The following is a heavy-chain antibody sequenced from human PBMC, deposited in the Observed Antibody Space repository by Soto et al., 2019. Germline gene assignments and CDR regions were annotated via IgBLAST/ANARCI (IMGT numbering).Heavy chain of an antibody. CDR3: ARGPGIMAKIDY. V-gene: IGHV4-31*03. CDR2: IYYSGST. CDR1: GGSISSGGYY. Sequence: QVQLLESGPGLVKPSQTLSLTCTVSGGSISSGGYYWSWIRQHPGKGLEWIGYIYYSGSTYYNPSLKSRVTISVDTSKNQFSLKLSSVTAADSAVYYCARGPGIMAKIDYWGQGTLVTVSS. D-gene: IGHD3-16*01. J-gene: IGHJ4*02.